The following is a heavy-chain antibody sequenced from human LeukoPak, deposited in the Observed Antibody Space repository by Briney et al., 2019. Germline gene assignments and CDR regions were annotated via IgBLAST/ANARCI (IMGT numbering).Heavy chain of an antibody. CDR1: GGSISSSSYY. V-gene: IGHV4-39*07. CDR2: IYYSGST. D-gene: IGHD3-10*01. CDR3: ARVLSGSGSLYYYYYYMDV. Sequence: PSETLSLTCTVSGGSISSSSYYWGWIRQPPGKGLEWIGSIYYSGSTYYNPSLKSRVTISVDTSKNQFSLKLSSVTAADTAVYYCARVLSGSGSLYYYYYYMDVWGKGTTVTISS. J-gene: IGHJ6*03.